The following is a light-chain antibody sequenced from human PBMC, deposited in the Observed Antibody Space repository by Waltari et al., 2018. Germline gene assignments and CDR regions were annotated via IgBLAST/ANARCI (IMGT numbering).Light chain of an antibody. CDR3: SSYAISSTLV. Sequence: QSALTQPASVSGSPGQSITISCTETTSDVGGYNYVSWYQQHPGKAPKLMIYDVSNRPSGVSNRFSGSKSGNTTSLTISGLQAEDEADYYCSSYAISSTLVFGGGTKLTVL. J-gene: IGLJ2*01. V-gene: IGLV2-14*03. CDR2: DVS. CDR1: TSDVGGYNY.